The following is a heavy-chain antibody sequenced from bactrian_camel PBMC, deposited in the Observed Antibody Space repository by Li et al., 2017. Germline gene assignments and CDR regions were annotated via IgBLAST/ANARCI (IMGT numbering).Heavy chain of an antibody. D-gene: IGHD1*01. V-gene: IGHV3S53*01. CDR3: ASSQALAACDNPLAYPY. J-gene: IGHJ4*01. CDR1: DYKNRNFC. Sequence: QLVESGGGSVQTGGSLRLTCVFSDYKNRNFCMGWFRQAPGKEREGVAGSNRSGQTTYVEIVKGRFTISRDNAKNTVYLQMNSLKPEDTAMYYCASSQALAACDNPLAYPYWGQGTQVTVS. CDR2: SNRSGQT.